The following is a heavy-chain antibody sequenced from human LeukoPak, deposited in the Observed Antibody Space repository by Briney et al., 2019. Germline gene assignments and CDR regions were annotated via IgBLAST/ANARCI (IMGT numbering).Heavy chain of an antibody. D-gene: IGHD6-19*01. CDR1: GFTFSSYD. V-gene: IGHV3-13*01. J-gene: IGHJ6*02. CDR2: ICTAGDT. Sequence: GGSLRLSCAASGFTFSSYDMHWVRQAPGKGLEWVSAICTAGDTYYPGSVKGRFTISRENAKNSLYLQMNSLRAGDTAVYYCAGGLDGMDVWGQGTTVTVSS. CDR3: AGGLDGMDV.